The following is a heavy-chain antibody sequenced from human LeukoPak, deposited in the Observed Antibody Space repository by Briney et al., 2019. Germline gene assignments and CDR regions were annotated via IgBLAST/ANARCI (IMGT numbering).Heavy chain of an antibody. CDR3: ARASFFRYCSSTSCYAEYFQH. V-gene: IGHV3-21*01. J-gene: IGHJ1*01. D-gene: IGHD2-2*01. CDR1: GFTFSSYS. CDR2: ISSSSSYI. Sequence: GGSLRLSCAASGFTFSSYSMNWVRQAPGKGLEWVSSISSSSSYIYYADSVKGRFTISRDNAKNSLYLQMNSLRAEDTAVYYCARASFFRYCSSTSCYAEYFQHWGQGTLVTVSS.